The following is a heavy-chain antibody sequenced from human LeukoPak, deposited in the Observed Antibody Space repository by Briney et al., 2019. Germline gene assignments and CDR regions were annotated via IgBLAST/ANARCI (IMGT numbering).Heavy chain of an antibody. V-gene: IGHV4-4*07. CDR2: TFTTGST. J-gene: IGHJ5*02. CDR1: GGSISTYF. CDR3: ARQRGSPVHWFDP. Sequence: SETLSLTCTVSGGSISTYFWTWIRQPAGKGLEWIGRTFTTGSTDYNPSLKGRVSLALDKSNNQISLRMTSVTAADTAVYYCARQRGSPVHWFDPWGQGTLVTVSS. D-gene: IGHD3-10*01.